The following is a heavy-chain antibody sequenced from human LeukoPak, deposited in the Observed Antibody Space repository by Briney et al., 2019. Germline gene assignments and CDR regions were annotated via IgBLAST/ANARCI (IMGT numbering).Heavy chain of an antibody. D-gene: IGHD1-26*01. J-gene: IGHJ5*02. CDR3: AKGRSGSYLYNWFDP. V-gene: IGHV3-7*03. CDR1: GITFRKYW. Sequence: GGSLRLSCEVSGITFRKYWMTWVRQAPGKGLEWVASINEDGSTEWYVDSVKGRFTISRDNSKNTLYLRMNSLRAEDTAVYYCAKGRSGSYLYNWFDPWGQGTLVTVSS. CDR2: INEDGSTE.